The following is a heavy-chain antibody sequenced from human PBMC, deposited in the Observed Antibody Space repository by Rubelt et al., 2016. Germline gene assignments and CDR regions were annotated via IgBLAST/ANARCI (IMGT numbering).Heavy chain of an antibody. Sequence: EVQLVESGGGLVQPGGSLRLSCAASGFTFSSNWMSWVRQAPGKGLEWVANIKQDGSEEYYVDSVKGRFTIARDNAKNSRYLQMNSLRAEDTAVYYCASGRSFDYWGQGTLVTVSS. CDR2: IKQDGSEE. J-gene: IGHJ4*02. V-gene: IGHV3-7*01. CDR1: GFTFSSNW. CDR3: ASGRSFDY. D-gene: IGHD2-15*01.